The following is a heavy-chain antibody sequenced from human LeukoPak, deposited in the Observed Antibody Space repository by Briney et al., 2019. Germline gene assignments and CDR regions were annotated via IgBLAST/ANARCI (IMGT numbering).Heavy chain of an antibody. D-gene: IGHD1/OR15-1a*01. Sequence: SETLSLTCAVCGGSFSGYYWSWIRPPPGKGLEWIGEINHSGSTNYNPSLTSRVTISVDTSKNQFSLKLSSVTAADTAVYYCARARNWNKYYFDYWGQGTLVTVSS. CDR2: INHSGST. J-gene: IGHJ4*02. CDR3: ARARNWNKYYFDY. CDR1: GGSFSGYY. V-gene: IGHV4-34*01.